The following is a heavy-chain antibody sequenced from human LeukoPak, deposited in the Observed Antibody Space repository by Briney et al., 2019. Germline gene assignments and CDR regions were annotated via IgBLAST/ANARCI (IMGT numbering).Heavy chain of an antibody. CDR2: ISSSSSYI. CDR3: ARDSPELWFGELSPYYGMDV. V-gene: IGHV3-21*01. Sequence: GGSLRLSCAASGFTFSSYRMNWVRQAPGKGLEWVSSISSSSSYIYYADSVKGRFTISRDNAKNSLYLQMNSLRAEDTAVYYCARDSPELWFGELSPYYGMDVWGQGTTVTVSS. D-gene: IGHD3-10*01. J-gene: IGHJ6*02. CDR1: GFTFSSYR.